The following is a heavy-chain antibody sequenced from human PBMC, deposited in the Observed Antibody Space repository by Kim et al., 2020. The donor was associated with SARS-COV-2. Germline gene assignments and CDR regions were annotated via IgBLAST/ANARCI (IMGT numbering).Heavy chain of an antibody. Sequence: SETLSLTCTVSGGSISSGGYYWSWIRQHPGKGLEWIGYIYYSGSTYYNPSLKSRVTISVDTSKNQFSLKLSSVTAADTAVYYCAREGYYYDSSGYYYPPKYSNWFDPWGQGTLVTVSS. CDR1: GGSISSGGYY. CDR2: IYYSGST. V-gene: IGHV4-31*03. CDR3: AREGYYYDSSGYYYPPKYSNWFDP. D-gene: IGHD3-22*01. J-gene: IGHJ5*02.